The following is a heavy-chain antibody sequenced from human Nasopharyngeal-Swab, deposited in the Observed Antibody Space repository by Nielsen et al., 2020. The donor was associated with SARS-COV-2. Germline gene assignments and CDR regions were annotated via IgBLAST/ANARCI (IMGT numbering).Heavy chain of an antibody. Sequence: WTRQPPGKGLEWIGEIHHSGSTNYNSSLKSRVTISVDTSKNQFSLKLSSVTAADTAVYYCARESSGWYHDYYYGMDVWGQGTTVTVSS. CDR2: IHHSGST. V-gene: IGHV4-34*13. D-gene: IGHD6-19*01. CDR3: ARESSGWYHDYYYGMDV. J-gene: IGHJ6*02.